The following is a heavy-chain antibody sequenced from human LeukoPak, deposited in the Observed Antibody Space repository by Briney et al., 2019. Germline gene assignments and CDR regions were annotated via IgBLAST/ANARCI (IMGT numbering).Heavy chain of an antibody. Sequence: GGSLRLSCAASGFTVSSNYMSWVRQAPGKGLEWVSVIYSGGSTYYADSVKGRFTISRDNSKNTLYLQMNSLRAEDTAVYYCARDTTLTSGDLSLFDYWGQGTLVTVSS. CDR1: GFTVSSNY. D-gene: IGHD7-27*01. V-gene: IGHV3-53*01. CDR3: ARDTTLTSGDLSLFDY. CDR2: IYSGGST. J-gene: IGHJ4*02.